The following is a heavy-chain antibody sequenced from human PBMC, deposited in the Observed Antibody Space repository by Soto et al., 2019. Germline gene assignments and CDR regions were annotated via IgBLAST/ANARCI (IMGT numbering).Heavy chain of an antibody. D-gene: IGHD3-10*01. J-gene: IGHJ4*02. V-gene: IGHV1-18*01. Sequence: QVHLVQSGAEVKKPGASVKVSCKASGYTFTSYGITWVRQAPGQGLEWMGWISAHNGNTDYAQKLQGRVIVTRDTSTSTAYMELRGLISYDTAVYYCARGRYGEYWGQGALVTVSS. CDR2: ISAHNGNT. CDR1: GYTFTSYG. CDR3: ARGRYGEY.